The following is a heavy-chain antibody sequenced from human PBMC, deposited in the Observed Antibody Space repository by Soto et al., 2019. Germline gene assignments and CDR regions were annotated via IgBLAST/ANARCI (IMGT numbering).Heavy chain of an antibody. D-gene: IGHD2-15*01. CDR1: GFTFSGSA. V-gene: IGHV3-73*01. J-gene: IGHJ6*03. CDR3: TRHSSRAAHYYYYYMDV. CDR2: IRSKANSYAT. Sequence: GGSLRLSCAASGFTFSGSAMHWVRQASGKGLEWVGRIRSKANSYATAYAASVKGRFTISRDDSKNTAYLQMHSPKTEDTAVYYCTRHSSRAAHYYYYYMDVWGQGTTVNVAS.